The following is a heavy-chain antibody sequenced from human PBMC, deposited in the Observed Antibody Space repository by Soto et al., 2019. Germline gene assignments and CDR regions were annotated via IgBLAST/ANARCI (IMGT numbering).Heavy chain of an antibody. J-gene: IGHJ6*02. V-gene: IGHV3-23*01. D-gene: IGHD6-6*01. Sequence: EVQLLESGGGLVQPGGSLRLSCSASGFTFSSYAMSWVRQAPGKGLEWVSAVSGSGGATYYADSVKGRFTISRDNSKNTLYLQMNSMRAEDTAAYYCAKPPYSSSPYYDYGMDVWGQGTTVTVSS. CDR1: GFTFSSYA. CDR2: VSGSGGAT. CDR3: AKPPYSSSPYYDYGMDV.